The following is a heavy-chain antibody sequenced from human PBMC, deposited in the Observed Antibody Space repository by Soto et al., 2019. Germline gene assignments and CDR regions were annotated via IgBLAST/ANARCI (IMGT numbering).Heavy chain of an antibody. CDR2: INHSGGT. V-gene: IGHV4-34*01. D-gene: IGHD3-22*01. CDR3: ALGSVDTVDSSGFHEY. J-gene: IGHJ4*02. CDR1: GGSFSAYC. Sequence: PSETLSLTCAVYGGSFSAYCWSWIRQPPGKGLEWIGEINHSGGTSYNPSLKSRVTISVGTSKSQFSLKLTSVTAADRAVYYCALGSVDTVDSSGFHEYWGQGTPVTVSS.